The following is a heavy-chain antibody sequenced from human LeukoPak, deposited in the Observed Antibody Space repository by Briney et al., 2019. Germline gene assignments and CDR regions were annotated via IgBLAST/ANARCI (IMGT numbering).Heavy chain of an antibody. CDR3: AKELDPLPYDSSGYPLPLDY. CDR1: GFTFSSYG. D-gene: IGHD3-22*01. J-gene: IGHJ4*02. V-gene: IGHV3-30*18. Sequence: GRSLRLSCAASGFTFSSYGMHWVRQAPGKGLEWVAVISYDGSNKYYADSVKGRFTISRDNSKNTLYLQMNSLRAEDTAVYYCAKELDPLPYDSSGYPLPLDYWGQGTLVTVSS. CDR2: ISYDGSNK.